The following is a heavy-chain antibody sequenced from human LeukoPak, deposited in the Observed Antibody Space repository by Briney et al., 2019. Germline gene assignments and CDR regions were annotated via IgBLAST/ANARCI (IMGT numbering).Heavy chain of an antibody. CDR2: ISYDGSNK. Sequence: PGGSLRLSCAASGFTFSSYAMHWVRQVPGKGLEWVAAISYDGSNKYYADSVKGRFTISRDNSKNTLYLQMSSLRAEDTAVYYCARDAARTDSGYDEFDYWGQGTLVTVSS. D-gene: IGHD5-12*01. V-gene: IGHV3-30-3*01. CDR1: GFTFSSYA. J-gene: IGHJ4*02. CDR3: ARDAARTDSGYDEFDY.